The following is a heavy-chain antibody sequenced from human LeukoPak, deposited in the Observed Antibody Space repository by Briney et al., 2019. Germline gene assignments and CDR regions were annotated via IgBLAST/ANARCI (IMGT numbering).Heavy chain of an antibody. D-gene: IGHD2-2*01. V-gene: IGHV4-59*11. Sequence: SETLPLTCTVSGGSISSHYWSWIRQPPGKGLEWIGYIYYSGSTNYNPSLKSRVTISVDTSKNQFSLKLSSVTAADTAVYYCAKGDGVVPAAKSLRPYYFDYWGQGALVTVSS. CDR1: GGSISSHY. CDR3: AKGDGVVPAAKSLRPYYFDY. J-gene: IGHJ4*02. CDR2: IYYSGST.